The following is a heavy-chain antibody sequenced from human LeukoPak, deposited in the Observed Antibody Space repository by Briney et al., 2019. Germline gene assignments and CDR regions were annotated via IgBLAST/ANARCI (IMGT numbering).Heavy chain of an antibody. CDR1: GFTFGDHY. Sequence: GGSLRLSCAASGFTFGDHYVDWVRQAPGKGLEWVGCSRNKAASYSRDYAASVKGRFTISRDDSKNSLYLQMNSLKTEDTAVYYFANVSHRLRCDDFWGQGILVTVAS. CDR3: ANVSHRLRCDDF. J-gene: IGHJ4*02. D-gene: IGHD4-17*01. CDR2: SRNKAASYSR. V-gene: IGHV3-72*01.